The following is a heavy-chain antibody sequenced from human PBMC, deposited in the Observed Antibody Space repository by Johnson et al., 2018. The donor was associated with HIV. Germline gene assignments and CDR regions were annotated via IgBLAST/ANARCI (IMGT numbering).Heavy chain of an antibody. CDR2: ISGYGRTI. Sequence: VQLVESRGGVVQPGGSLALSCAASGFTFSDSYMAWIRQAPGKGLEWISYISGYGRTIYYADSVKGRFTISRDNSKNTVYLEMNSLRAEDTAVYYCAKGGIDAFDIWGQGTMVTVSS. V-gene: IGHV3-11*04. CDR1: GFTFSDSY. CDR3: AKGGIDAFDI. J-gene: IGHJ3*02. D-gene: IGHD6-25*01.